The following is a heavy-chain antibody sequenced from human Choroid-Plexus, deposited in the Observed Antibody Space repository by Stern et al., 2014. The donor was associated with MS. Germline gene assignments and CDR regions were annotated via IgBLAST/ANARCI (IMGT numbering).Heavy chain of an antibody. CDR3: AKDRQYLTYFFDH. CDR1: GFTFGSCA. CDR2: VSYDGSNK. Sequence: VQLVESGGGVVQPGRPLRLSCVASGFTFGSCAMHRVRQAPGKGLEWAAGVSYDGSNKYYADSVKGRFTISRDNSQNTLYMQMSSLRPEDTAVYYCAKDRQYLTYFFDHWGQGSLVTVSS. V-gene: IGHV3-30*18. D-gene: IGHD2/OR15-2a*01. J-gene: IGHJ5*02.